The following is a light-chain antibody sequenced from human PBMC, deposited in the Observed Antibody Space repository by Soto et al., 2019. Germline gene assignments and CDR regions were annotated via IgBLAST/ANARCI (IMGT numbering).Light chain of an antibody. J-gene: IGLJ2*01. Sequence: QSVLTQPPSASGSPGQSVTISCTGTSIDVGGYNYVSWYQQHPGKAPKLMIYEVSKRPSGVPDRFSGSKSGNTASLTVSGLQAEDEADYYCSSYAGSNLGVFGGGTKLTVL. CDR1: SIDVGGYNY. CDR3: SSYAGSNLGV. V-gene: IGLV2-8*01. CDR2: EVS.